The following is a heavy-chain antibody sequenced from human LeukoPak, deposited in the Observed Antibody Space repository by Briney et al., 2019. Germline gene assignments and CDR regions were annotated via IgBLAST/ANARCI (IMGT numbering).Heavy chain of an antibody. CDR3: ARPYYYDSRIDP. CDR1: GGSLSSGDYY. Sequence: SQTLSLTCTVSGGSLSSGDYYWSWIRQPPGKGLEWIAYMYYSGSTYYNPSLKSRVTMSADTSKNQLSLKLSSVTAADTAVYYCARPYYYDSRIDPWGQGILVTVSS. V-gene: IGHV4-30-4*01. D-gene: IGHD3-22*01. CDR2: MYYSGST. J-gene: IGHJ5*02.